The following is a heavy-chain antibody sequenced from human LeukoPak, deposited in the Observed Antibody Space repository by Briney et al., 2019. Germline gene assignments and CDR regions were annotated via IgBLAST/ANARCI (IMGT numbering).Heavy chain of an antibody. J-gene: IGHJ5*01. Sequence: GGSLRLSCAASGFTFSSYPMSWVRLAPGKGLEWVSDISVSGGSTYYADSVKGRFTISRDNSKNTLYLQMNSLRAEDTAVYYCAKDGRYFDWFHYWGQGSLVTVSS. CDR2: ISVSGGST. D-gene: IGHD3-9*01. V-gene: IGHV3-23*01. CDR3: AKDGRYFDWFHY. CDR1: GFTFSSYP.